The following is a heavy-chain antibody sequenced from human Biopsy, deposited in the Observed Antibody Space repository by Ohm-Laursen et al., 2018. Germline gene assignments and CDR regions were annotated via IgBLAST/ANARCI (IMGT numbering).Heavy chain of an antibody. CDR1: GFTFSSYA. Sequence: SLRLSCSASGFTFSSYAMTWVRQAPGKGLEWVSVINTSGGSTHYAVSVKGRFTISRDNSKNTLYLQMNSLRAEDTAVYYCARGGIAVAGTNFDYWGQGTLVTASS. V-gene: IGHV3-23*01. CDR3: ARGGIAVAGTNFDY. CDR2: INTSGGST. D-gene: IGHD6-19*01. J-gene: IGHJ4*02.